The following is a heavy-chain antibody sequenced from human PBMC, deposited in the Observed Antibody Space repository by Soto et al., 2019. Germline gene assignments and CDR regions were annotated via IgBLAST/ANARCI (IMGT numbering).Heavy chain of an antibody. V-gene: IGHV3-21*01. CDR2: ISSSSSYI. CDR3: ARGLRVETKGGALVY. CDR1: GFTFSSYS. Sequence: EVQLVESGGGLVKPGGSLRLSCAASGFTFSSYSMNWVRQAPGKGLEWVSSISSSSSYIYYADSVKGRFTISRDNAKNSLYMQMNSLRAEDTAVYDCARGLRVETKGGALVYWGQGTLVTVSS. D-gene: IGHD3-3*01. J-gene: IGHJ4*02.